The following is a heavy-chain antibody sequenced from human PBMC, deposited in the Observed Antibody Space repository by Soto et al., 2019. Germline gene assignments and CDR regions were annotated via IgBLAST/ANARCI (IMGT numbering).Heavy chain of an antibody. V-gene: IGHV1-69*10. CDR1: GGTFSSYA. Sequence: ASVKVSCKASGGTFSSYAISWVRQAPGQGLEWMGGIIPILGIANYAQKFQGRVTITADKSTSAAYMELSSLRSEDTAVYYCARGAGPCIVGAYYYYYGMDVWGQGTTVAVSS. CDR2: IIPILGIA. J-gene: IGHJ6*02. CDR3: ARGAGPCIVGAYYYYYGMDV. D-gene: IGHD1-26*01.